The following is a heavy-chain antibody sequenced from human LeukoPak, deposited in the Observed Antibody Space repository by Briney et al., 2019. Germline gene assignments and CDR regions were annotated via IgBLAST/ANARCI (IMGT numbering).Heavy chain of an antibody. J-gene: IGHJ6*02. CDR3: AREGYYYYYGMDV. CDR1: GFTVSSNH. CDR2: IYSGGST. Sequence: GGSLRLSCAASGFTVSSNHMSWVRQAPGKGLEWVSVIYSGGSTYYADSVKGRFTISRDNSKNTLYLQMNSLRAEDTAVYYCAREGYYYYYGMDVWGQGTTVTVSS. V-gene: IGHV3-53*01.